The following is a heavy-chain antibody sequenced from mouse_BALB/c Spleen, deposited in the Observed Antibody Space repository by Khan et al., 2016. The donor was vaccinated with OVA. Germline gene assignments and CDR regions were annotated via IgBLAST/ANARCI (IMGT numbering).Heavy chain of an antibody. V-gene: IGHV1-4*01. J-gene: IGHJ3*01. CDR3: GRDGAYHRNDGWLAY. CDR1: GYTFTSYT. D-gene: IGHD2-14*01. CDR2: INPSNGYT. Sequence: QVQLQQSGAELARPGASVKMSCKASGYTFTSYTIHWIKLRPGQGLEWIGFINPSNGYTNYNQKFKDKATLTADKSSTTVYMQLSSLTSDDSAVYNCGRDGAYHRNDGWLAYWGQGTLVTVSA.